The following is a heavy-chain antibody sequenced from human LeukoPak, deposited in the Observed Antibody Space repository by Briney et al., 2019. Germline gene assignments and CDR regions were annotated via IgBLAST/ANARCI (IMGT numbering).Heavy chain of an antibody. J-gene: IGHJ4*02. CDR3: ARGFVGYYYGSGSYHYYFDY. Sequence: SETLSLTCAVYGGSFSGYYWSWIRQPPGKGLEWIGEINHSGSTNYNPSLKSRVTISVDTSKNQFSLKLSSVTAADTAVYYCARGFVGYYYGSGSYHYYFDYWGQGTLVTVSS. CDR2: INHSGST. D-gene: IGHD3-10*01. V-gene: IGHV4-34*01. CDR1: GGSFSGYY.